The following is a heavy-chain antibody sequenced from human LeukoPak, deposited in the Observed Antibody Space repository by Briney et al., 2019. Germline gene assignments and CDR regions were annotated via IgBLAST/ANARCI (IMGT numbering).Heavy chain of an antibody. CDR3: ARGFVDCSGGSCYSGWFDP. CDR2: IIPIFGTA. D-gene: IGHD2-15*01. J-gene: IGHJ5*02. CDR1: GGTFSSYA. V-gene: IGHV1-69*05. Sequence: ASVKVSCKASGGTFSSYAISWVRQAPGQGLEWMGGIIPIFGTANYAQKFQGRVTITTDESTSTAYMELSSLRSEDTAVYYCARGFVDCSGGSCYSGWFDPWGQGTLVSVSS.